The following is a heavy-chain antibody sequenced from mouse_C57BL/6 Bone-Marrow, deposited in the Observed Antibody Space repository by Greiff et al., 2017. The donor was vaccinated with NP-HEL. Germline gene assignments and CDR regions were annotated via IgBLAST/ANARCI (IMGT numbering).Heavy chain of an antibody. CDR1: GYTFTSYW. J-gene: IGHJ3*01. CDR2: IHPNSGST. Sequence: QVQLQQSGAELVKPGASVKLSCKASGYTFTSYWMHWVKQRPGQGLEWIGMIHPNSGSTNYNEKFKSKATLTVDKSSSTAYMQLSSLTSEDSAVYYCARNHGKTWFAYWGQGTLVTVSA. V-gene: IGHV1-64*01. CDR3: ARNHGKTWFAY.